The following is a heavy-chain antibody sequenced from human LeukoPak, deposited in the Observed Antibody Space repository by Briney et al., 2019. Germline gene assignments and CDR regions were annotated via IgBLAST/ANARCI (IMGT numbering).Heavy chain of an antibody. D-gene: IGHD2-2*01. Sequence: ASVKVSCKASGYTFTSYDINWVRQATGQGLEWMGWMNPNSGNTGYARKFQGRVTMTRNTSISTAYMELSSLRSEDTAVYYCARGGGYCSSTSCLFYWFDPWGQGTLVTVSS. CDR2: MNPNSGNT. CDR1: GYTFTSYD. J-gene: IGHJ5*02. V-gene: IGHV1-8*01. CDR3: ARGGGYCSSTSCLFYWFDP.